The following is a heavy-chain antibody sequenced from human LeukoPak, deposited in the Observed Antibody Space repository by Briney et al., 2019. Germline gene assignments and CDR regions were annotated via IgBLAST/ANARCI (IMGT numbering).Heavy chain of an antibody. V-gene: IGHV5-51*01. CDR3: ARLPYYDFWSGYYIRNYYYYGMDV. Sequence: GEALQISCKGSGCCFTSYWIGWGRRLPGKGLEWWGIIFPGDSDARYSPSFQGQVTISADKSISTAYLQWSSLKASDTAMYYCARLPYYDFWSGYYIRNYYYYGMDVWGQGTTATVSS. D-gene: IGHD3-3*01. CDR1: GCCFTSYW. CDR2: IFPGDSDA. J-gene: IGHJ6*02.